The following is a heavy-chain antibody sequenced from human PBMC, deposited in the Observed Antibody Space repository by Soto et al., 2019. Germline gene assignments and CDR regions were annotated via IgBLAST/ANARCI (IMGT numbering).Heavy chain of an antibody. CDR3: ARTAWDGGYSYCFVAWGVDN. J-gene: IGHJ4*02. CDR1: GDSISSGGFY. V-gene: IGHV4-31*03. CDR2: IYHSGST. Sequence: PSETLSLTCTVSGDSISSGGFYWSWIRQHPGKGLEWIGYIYHSGSTSYNPSLKSRITISVDTSQNHFSLKLTSVTAADTAVYYCARTAWDGGYSYCFVAWGVDNWGQGTLVTVSS. D-gene: IGHD5-18*01.